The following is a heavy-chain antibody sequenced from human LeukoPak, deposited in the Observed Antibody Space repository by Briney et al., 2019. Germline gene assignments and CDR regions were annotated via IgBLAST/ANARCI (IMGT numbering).Heavy chain of an antibody. J-gene: IGHJ3*02. CDR2: IYYSGST. CDR1: GGSISSYY. V-gene: IGHV4-59*12. D-gene: IGHD3-3*01. CDR3: ARDTYDFWTDDAFDI. Sequence: SETLSLTCNVSGGSISSYYWSWIRQPPGKGLEWIGYIYYSGSTKYNPSLKSRVTISLDTSKNQFSLKLSSVTAADTAVYYCARDTYDFWTDDAFDIWGQGTMVTVSS.